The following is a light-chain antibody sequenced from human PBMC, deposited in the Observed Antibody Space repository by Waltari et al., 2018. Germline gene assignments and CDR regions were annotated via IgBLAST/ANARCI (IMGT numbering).Light chain of an antibody. CDR3: QQYYSIPPT. V-gene: IGKV4-1*01. CDR1: QSVLYRSTNKNY. Sequence: DIVMTQSPDSLAGSLGERATINCRSSQSVLYRSTNKNYLTWDQQKQGQIPKLLIYWASTRESGVPDRFSGSGSGTDFTLTISSLQDEDVAVYFCQQYYSIPPTFGQGTNVEIK. J-gene: IGKJ1*01. CDR2: WAS.